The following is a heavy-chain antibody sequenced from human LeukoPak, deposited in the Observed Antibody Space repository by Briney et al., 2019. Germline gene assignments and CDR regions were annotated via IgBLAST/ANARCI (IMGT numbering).Heavy chain of an antibody. CDR2: ISAYNGNT. D-gene: IGHD1-26*01. CDR1: GYTFTSYG. CDR3: ARDPYSGSYGDY. Sequence: ASVKVSCKASGYTFTSYGISWVRQAPGQGLEWMGWISAYNGNTNYAQKLRGRVTMTTDTSTSTAYMELRSLRSDDTAVYYCARDPYSGSYGDYWGQGTLVTVSS. J-gene: IGHJ4*02. V-gene: IGHV1-18*01.